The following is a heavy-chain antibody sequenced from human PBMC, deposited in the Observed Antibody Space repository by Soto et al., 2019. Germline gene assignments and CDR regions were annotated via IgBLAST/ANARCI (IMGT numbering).Heavy chain of an antibody. V-gene: IGHV3-7*01. CDR3: ARAAPFWAADAFDI. D-gene: IGHD3-3*01. Sequence: GGSLRLSCAASGFTFSSYWMSWVRQAPGKGLEWVANIKQDGSEKYYVDSVKGRFTISRDNAKNSLYLQMNSLRAEDTAVYYCARAAPFWAADAFDIWGQGTMVTVSS. CDR2: IKQDGSEK. CDR1: GFTFSSYW. J-gene: IGHJ3*02.